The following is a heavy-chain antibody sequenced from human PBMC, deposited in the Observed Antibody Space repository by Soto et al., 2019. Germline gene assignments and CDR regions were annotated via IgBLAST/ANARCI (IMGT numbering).Heavy chain of an antibody. CDR3: ARDQVRGYNYVKPQYYGMDV. Sequence: GGSLRLSCAASGFTFSDYYMSWIRQAPGKGLEWVSYISSSSSYTNYADSVKGRFTISRDNAKNSLYLQMNSLRAEDTAVYYCARDQVRGYNYVKPQYYGMDVWGQGTTVTVSS. V-gene: IGHV3-11*06. J-gene: IGHJ6*02. CDR1: GFTFSDYY. D-gene: IGHD5-12*01. CDR2: ISSSSSYT.